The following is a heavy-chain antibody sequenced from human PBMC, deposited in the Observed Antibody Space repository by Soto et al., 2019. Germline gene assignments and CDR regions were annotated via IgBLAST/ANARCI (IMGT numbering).Heavy chain of an antibody. J-gene: IGHJ6*02. CDR3: ARDQGDYYGVDV. CDR2: IYYSGSA. V-gene: IGHV4-59*01. CDR1: GGSFSGYY. Sequence: SETLSLTCAVYGGSFSGYYWSWIRQPPGKGLEWIGYIYYSGSAKYNPSLKSRVTISVDTSKNQFSLKLSSVTAADTAVYYCARDQGDYYGVDVWGQGTTVTVSS.